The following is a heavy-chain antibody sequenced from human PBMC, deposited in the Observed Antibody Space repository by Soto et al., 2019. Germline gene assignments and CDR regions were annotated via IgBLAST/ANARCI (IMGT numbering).Heavy chain of an antibody. V-gene: IGHV4-30-2*01. Sequence: SLTICDRWGVADGSSIGVGYCRIFIRQTPGKGLEWIGYIYHSGSTYYNPSPKSRVTISVDRSKNQFSLKLSSVTAADTAVYYCARSRGDGYNPYIDYWGQGTLVTVSS. CDR2: IYHSGST. D-gene: IGHD5-12*01. CDR1: DGSSIGVGYC. CDR3: ARSRGDGYNPYIDY. J-gene: IGHJ4*02.